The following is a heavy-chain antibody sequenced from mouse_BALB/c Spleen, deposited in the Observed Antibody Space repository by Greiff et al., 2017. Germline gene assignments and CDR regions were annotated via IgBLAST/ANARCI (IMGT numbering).Heavy chain of an antibody. CDR3: ARDQVRRGMDY. V-gene: IGHV5-6-5*01. CDR1: GFTFSSYG. Sequence: EVMLVESGGGLVQPGGSLKLSCAASGFTFSSYGMSWVRQTPEKRLEWVASISSGGSTYYPDSVKGRFTISRDNARNILYLQMSSLRSEDTAMYYCARDQVRRGMDYWGQGTSVTVSS. J-gene: IGHJ4*01. D-gene: IGHD2-14*01. CDR2: ISSGGST.